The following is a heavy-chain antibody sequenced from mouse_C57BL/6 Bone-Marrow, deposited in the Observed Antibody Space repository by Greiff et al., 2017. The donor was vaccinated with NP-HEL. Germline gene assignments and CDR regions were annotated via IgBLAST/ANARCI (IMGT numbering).Heavy chain of an antibody. V-gene: IGHV1-9*01. Sequence: QVQLKESGAELMKPGASVKLSCKATGYTFTGYWIEWVQQTPGHGLEWIGEILPGSGSTNYNEKFKGKATFTADTSTNAAYMQLSSLTTEDSAIDYCARDGVSGDYYAMDYWGQGTSVTVSS. J-gene: IGHJ4*01. CDR1: GYTFTGYW. CDR2: ILPGSGST. CDR3: ARDGVSGDYYAMDY.